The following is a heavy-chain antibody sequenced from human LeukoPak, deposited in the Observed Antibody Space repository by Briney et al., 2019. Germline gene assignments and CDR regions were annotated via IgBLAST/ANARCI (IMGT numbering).Heavy chain of an antibody. J-gene: IGHJ6*02. CDR2: IYYSGST. CDR1: GGSISSSSYY. D-gene: IGHD2-2*01. Sequence: SETLSLTCTVSGGSISSSSYYWGWIRQPPGKGLEWIGSIYYSGSTYYNPSLKSRVTISVDTSKNQFSLKLSSVTAADTAVYYCARVNFVVVYYYGMDVSGQGTTVTVSS. V-gene: IGHV4-39*07. CDR3: ARVNFVVVYYYGMDV.